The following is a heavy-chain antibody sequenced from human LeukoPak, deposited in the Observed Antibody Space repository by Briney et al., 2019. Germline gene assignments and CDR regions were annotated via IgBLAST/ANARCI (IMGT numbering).Heavy chain of an antibody. CDR2: IYHSGST. J-gene: IGHJ5*02. D-gene: IGHD2-2*01. CDR1: GYSISSGYY. CDR3: ARDPRWLTPDCTSTSCHVNWFDP. V-gene: IGHV4-38-2*02. Sequence: PSETLSLTCAVFGYSISSGYYWGWIRQPPGKGLEWIGSIYHSGSTYYNPSLKSRVTISVDTSKNQFSLKLSSVTAADTAVYYCARDPRWLTPDCTSTSCHVNWFDPWGQGTLVTVSS.